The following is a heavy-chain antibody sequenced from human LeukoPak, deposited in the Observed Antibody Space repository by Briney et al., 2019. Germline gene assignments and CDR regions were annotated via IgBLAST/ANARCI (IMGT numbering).Heavy chain of an antibody. CDR1: GFTFSSYS. CDR2: ISSSSSTI. Sequence: AGGSLRLSCAASGFTFSSYSMNWVRQAPGKGLEWVSYISSSSSTIYYADSVKGRFTISRDNAKNSLYLQMNSLRAEDTAVYYCASHDSSGYYERSASGYWGQGTLVTVSS. CDR3: ASHDSSGYYERSASGY. V-gene: IGHV3-48*04. D-gene: IGHD3-22*01. J-gene: IGHJ4*02.